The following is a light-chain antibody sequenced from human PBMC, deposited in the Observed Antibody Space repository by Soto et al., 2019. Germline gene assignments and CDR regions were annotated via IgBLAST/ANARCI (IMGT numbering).Light chain of an antibody. CDR3: SSYSSSNTLV. CDR1: SSDVGGHKY. J-gene: IGLJ2*01. CDR2: EVT. V-gene: IGLV2-14*01. Sequence: QSALTQPASVSGSPGQSITISCTGTSSDVGGHKYVSWYQQYPGKAPKVTISEVTNRPSGVSNRFSGSKSGNTASLTISGLQAEDEADYYCSSYSSSNTLVFGGGTKLTVL.